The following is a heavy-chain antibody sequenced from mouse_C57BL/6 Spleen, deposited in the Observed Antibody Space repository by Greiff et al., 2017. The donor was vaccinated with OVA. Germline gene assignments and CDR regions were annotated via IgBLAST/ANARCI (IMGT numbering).Heavy chain of an antibody. D-gene: IGHD1-1*01. CDR3: ARDYYGSSYVLDY. V-gene: IGHV5-4*01. J-gene: IGHJ2*01. CDR1: GFTFSSYA. CDR2: ISDGGSYT. Sequence: EVQGVESGGGLVKPGGSLKLSCAASGFTFSSYAMSWVRQTPEKRLEWVATISDGGSYTYYPDNVKGRFTISRDNAKNNLYLQMSHLKSEDTAMYYCARDYYGSSYVLDYWGQGTTLTVSS.